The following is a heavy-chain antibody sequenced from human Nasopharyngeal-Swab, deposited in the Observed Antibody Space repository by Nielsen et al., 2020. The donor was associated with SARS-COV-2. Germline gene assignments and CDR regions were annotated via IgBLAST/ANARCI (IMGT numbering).Heavy chain of an antibody. CDR3: ARGAFGLDHSWFDP. CDR2: MNPKSGEG. D-gene: IGHD3/OR15-3a*01. V-gene: IGHV1-8*01. J-gene: IGHJ5*02. Sequence: ASVKVSCKCSGYTFNRNDINWVRQAPGQGLEWMGWMNPKSGEGGYEQKFQGRVTMTRNTATATAYMELSSLRHEDTAVYYCARGAFGLDHSWFDPWGQGTLVTVSS. CDR1: GYTFNRND.